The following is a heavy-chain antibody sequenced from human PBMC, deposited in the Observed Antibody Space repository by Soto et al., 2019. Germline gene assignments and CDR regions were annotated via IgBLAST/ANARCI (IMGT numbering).Heavy chain of an antibody. CDR2: ISHGGST. CDR3: ARVWLTSMDV. Sequence: QVQLQESGPGLVKPSQTLSLTCTVSGDSISSGDYYWSWIRQPPGKGLEWIGYISHGGSTYYNPSLKSRVIISVDRSKNQFSLKLSSVTAADTAVYYCARVWLTSMDVWGQGTTVTVSS. V-gene: IGHV4-30-4*01. D-gene: IGHD3-9*01. CDR1: GDSISSGDYY. J-gene: IGHJ6*02.